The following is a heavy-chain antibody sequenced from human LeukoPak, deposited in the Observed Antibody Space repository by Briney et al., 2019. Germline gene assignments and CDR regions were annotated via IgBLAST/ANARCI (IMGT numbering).Heavy chain of an antibody. V-gene: IGHV1-18*01. CDR2: ISAYNGNT. CDR3: ARDRWEMTVAGDYYYGMDV. D-gene: IGHD6-19*01. CDR1: GYTFTGYG. J-gene: IGHJ6*02. Sequence: ASVKVSCKASGYTFTGYGISWVRQAPGQGLEWMGWISAYNGNTNYAQKLQGRVTMTTDTSTSTACMELRSLRSDDTAVYYCARDRWEMTVAGDYYYGMDVWGQGTTVTVSS.